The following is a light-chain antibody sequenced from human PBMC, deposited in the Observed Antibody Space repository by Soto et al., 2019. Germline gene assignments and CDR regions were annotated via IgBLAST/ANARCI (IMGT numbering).Light chain of an antibody. CDR1: SSNIGDNT. CDR2: SNN. CDR3: AALDDSLNGVV. V-gene: IGLV1-44*01. J-gene: IGLJ2*01. Sequence: QSVLTQPPSASGTPGQRVTISCSGSSSNIGDNTVNWYQQLPGTAPKLLIHSNNERPSGVPDRFSGSKSGTSASLAISGLQSDDEADYYCAALDDSLNGVVFGGGTKVTVL.